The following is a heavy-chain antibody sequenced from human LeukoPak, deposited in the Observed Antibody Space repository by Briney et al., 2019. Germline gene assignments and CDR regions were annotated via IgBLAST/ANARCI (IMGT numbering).Heavy chain of an antibody. V-gene: IGHV4-39*07. Sequence: SETLSLTCTVSGGSISSYYWGWIRQPPGKGLEWIGSIYYSGSTYYNPSLKSRVTISVDTSKNQFSLKLSSVTAADTAMYYCARMIPATPDYFDCWGQGTLITVSS. D-gene: IGHD2-15*01. J-gene: IGHJ4*02. CDR3: ARMIPATPDYFDC. CDR1: GGSISSYY. CDR2: IYYSGST.